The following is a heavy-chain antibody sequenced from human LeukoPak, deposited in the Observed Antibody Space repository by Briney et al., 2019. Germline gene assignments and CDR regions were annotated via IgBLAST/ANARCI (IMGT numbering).Heavy chain of an antibody. CDR2: INPSGGST. CDR3: ARVAPSTSDAFDI. D-gene: IGHD2-2*01. J-gene: IGHJ3*02. V-gene: IGHV1-46*01. Sequence: ASVKVSCKTSGYTFTSYYMHWVRQAPGQGLEWMGIINPSGGSTSYAQKFQGRVTMTRDMSTSTVYMELSSLRSEDTAVYYCARVAPSTSDAFDIWGQGTMVTVSS. CDR1: GYTFTSYY.